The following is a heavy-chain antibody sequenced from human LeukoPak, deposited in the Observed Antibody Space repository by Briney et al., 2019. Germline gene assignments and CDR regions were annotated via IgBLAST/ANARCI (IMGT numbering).Heavy chain of an antibody. Sequence: GGSLRLSCAASGFTFSSYSMSWVRQAPGKGLEWVSGISGGGSTYYADSVKGRFIISRDNSKNTLYLQVTSLRAEDTAVYYCAKKPPYCGGDCYFLLDYWGQGTLVTVSS. CDR1: GFTFSSYS. V-gene: IGHV3-23*01. J-gene: IGHJ4*02. D-gene: IGHD2-21*02. CDR3: AKKPPYCGGDCYFLLDY. CDR2: ISGGGST.